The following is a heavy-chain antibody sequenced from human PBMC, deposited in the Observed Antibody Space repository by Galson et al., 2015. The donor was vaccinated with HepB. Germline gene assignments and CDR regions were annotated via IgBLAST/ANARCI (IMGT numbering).Heavy chain of an antibody. J-gene: IGHJ6*03. CDR2: IKSKTDGGTT. CDR3: TASSYIVVVPAAIRYYYMDV. D-gene: IGHD2-2*01. CDR1: GFTFSNAW. V-gene: IGHV3-15*01. Sequence: SLRLSCAASGFTFSNAWMSWVRQAPGKGLEWVGRIKSKTDGGTTDYAAPVKGRFTISRDDSKNTLYLQMNSLKTEDTAVYYCTASSYIVVVPAAIRYYYMDVWGKGTTVTVSS.